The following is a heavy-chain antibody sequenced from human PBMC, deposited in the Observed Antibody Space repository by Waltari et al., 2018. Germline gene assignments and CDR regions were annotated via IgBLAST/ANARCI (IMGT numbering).Heavy chain of an antibody. Sequence: QMQLQASGPGLVKPSEPLSLTCTVSGGSISSSTYYWGWIRQPPGKGLEWIGNIYYSGSTYYKPSLKSRLTISVDTSKNQFSLNLRSVTAADTAVYYCARLPISLGVGSVFDIWGQGTMVTVSS. CDR3: ARLPISLGVGSVFDI. CDR1: GGSISSSTYY. J-gene: IGHJ3*02. D-gene: IGHD2-15*01. V-gene: IGHV4-39*01. CDR2: IYYSGST.